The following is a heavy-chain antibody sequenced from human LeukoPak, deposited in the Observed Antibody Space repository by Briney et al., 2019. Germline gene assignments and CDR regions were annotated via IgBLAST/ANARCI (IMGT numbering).Heavy chain of an antibody. Sequence: GGSLRLSCAASGFTFSTYAMSWVRQAPGKGLEWVSAISGRGDSTYYADSVKGRFTISRDYSKNTLYLQMNSLRAEDTAVYYCAKGSYYDSSGSFYFDYWGQGTLVTVSS. J-gene: IGHJ4*02. CDR2: ISGRGDST. CDR1: GFTFSTYA. V-gene: IGHV3-23*01. D-gene: IGHD3-22*01. CDR3: AKGSYYDSSGSFYFDY.